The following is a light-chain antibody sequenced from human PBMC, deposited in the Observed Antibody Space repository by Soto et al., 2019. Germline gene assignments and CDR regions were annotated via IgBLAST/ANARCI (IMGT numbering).Light chain of an antibody. CDR2: LTF. Sequence: DIVMTQSPLSLPVTPGEPASISCRSSQSLLHSDGYTYMDWYLQKPGQSPQVLIYLTFNRASGVPDSISGSGSGTDFTLKISRVEAEDAGVYYCMQALQTPYTFGQGTKLEIK. V-gene: IGKV2-28*01. CDR1: QSLLHSDGYTY. CDR3: MQALQTPYT. J-gene: IGKJ2*01.